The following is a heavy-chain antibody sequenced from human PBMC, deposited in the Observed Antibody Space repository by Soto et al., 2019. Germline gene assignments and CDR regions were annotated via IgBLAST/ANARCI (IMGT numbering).Heavy chain of an antibody. CDR2: ISGSGGST. Sequence: EVQLLESGGGLVQPGGSLRLSCAASGFTFSSYDMSWVRQAPGKGLEWVSGISGSGGSTYYADSVKGRFIISRDNSKNTLYLQMNSLRAEDTAVYYCAKKWGVVPAAIYSYYDMDVWGKGTPVTGSS. J-gene: IGHJ6*03. D-gene: IGHD2-2*01. CDR3: AKKWGVVPAAIYSYYDMDV. V-gene: IGHV3-23*01. CDR1: GFTFSSYD.